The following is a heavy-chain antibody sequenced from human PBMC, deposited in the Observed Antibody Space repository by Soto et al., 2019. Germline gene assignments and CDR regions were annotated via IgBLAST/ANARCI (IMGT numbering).Heavy chain of an antibody. Sequence: PSETLSLTCTVSGGSIRSYYWSWIRQPAGKGLEWIGRIYTSGSTNYNPSLKSRVTMSVDTSKNQFSLKLSSVTAADTAVYYCARGIVATKYYFDYWGQGTLVTVSS. CDR2: IYTSGST. J-gene: IGHJ4*02. CDR3: ARGIVATKYYFDY. D-gene: IGHD5-12*01. V-gene: IGHV4-4*07. CDR1: GGSIRSYY.